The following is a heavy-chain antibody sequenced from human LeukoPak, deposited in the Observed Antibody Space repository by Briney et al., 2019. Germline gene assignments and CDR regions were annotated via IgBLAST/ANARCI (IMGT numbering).Heavy chain of an antibody. CDR3: ARDLGSRRDYYYGMDV. CDR1: GFTFSDYY. J-gene: IGHJ6*02. Sequence: GGSLRLSCAASGFTFSDYYMSWIRQAPGKGREWVSYISSSGSTIYYADSVKGRFTISRDNAKNSLYLQMNSLRAEDTAVYYCARDLGSRRDYYYGMDVWGQGTTVTVSS. V-gene: IGHV3-11*01. CDR2: ISSSGSTI. D-gene: IGHD7-27*01.